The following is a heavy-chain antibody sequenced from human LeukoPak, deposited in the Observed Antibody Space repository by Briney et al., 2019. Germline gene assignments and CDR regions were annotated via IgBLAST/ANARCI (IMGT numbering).Heavy chain of an antibody. CDR1: GFTFSSYG. V-gene: IGHV3-33*01. CDR2: IWYDGSNK. Sequence: GGSLRLSCAASGFTFSSYGVHWVRQAPGKGLEWVAVIWYDGSNKYYADSVKGRFTISRDNSKNTLYLQMNSLRAEDTAVYYCARDGYCSSTSCPDETPWYFDLRGRGTLVTVSS. D-gene: IGHD2-2*03. CDR3: ARDGYCSSTSCPDETPWYFDL. J-gene: IGHJ2*01.